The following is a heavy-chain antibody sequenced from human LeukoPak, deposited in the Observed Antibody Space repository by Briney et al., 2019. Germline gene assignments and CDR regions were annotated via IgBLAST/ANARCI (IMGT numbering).Heavy chain of an antibody. CDR1: GLTFSNAW. CDR3: TTRDYDFWSGYGY. D-gene: IGHD3-3*01. Sequence: GGSLRRSCAASGLTFSNAWMSWVRQAPGKGLEWVGRIKSKTDGGTTDYAAPVKGRFTISRDDSKNTLYLQMNSLKTEDTAVYYCTTRDYDFWSGYGYWGQGTLVTVSS. CDR2: IKSKTDGGTT. J-gene: IGHJ4*02. V-gene: IGHV3-15*01.